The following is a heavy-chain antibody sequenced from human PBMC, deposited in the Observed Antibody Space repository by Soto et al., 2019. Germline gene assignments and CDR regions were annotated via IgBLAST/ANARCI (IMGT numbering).Heavy chain of an antibody. D-gene: IGHD2-2*02. CDR2: INPNSGGT. CDR3: ARDLRGYCSSNSCYISWFDP. J-gene: IGHJ5*02. V-gene: IGHV1-2*02. CDR1: GYAFTGYY. Sequence: ASVKVSFKASGYAFTGYYMHWVRQAPGQGLEWMGWINPNSGGTNYAQKFQGRVTRTRDTSISTAYMELSRLRSDDTAVYYCARDLRGYCSSNSCYISWFDPWGQGTLVTVSS.